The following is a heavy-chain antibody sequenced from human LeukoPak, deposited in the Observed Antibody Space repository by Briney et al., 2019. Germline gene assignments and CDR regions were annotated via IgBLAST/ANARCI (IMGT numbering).Heavy chain of an antibody. Sequence: PGGSLRLSCAASAFSLNAYNMNWVRQAPGKGLEWVANIKEDGSEKYYVDSVKGRFTISRDNAKNSLYLQMNSLRAEDTAVYYCARAQRYTSGWYFDYWGQGTLVTVFS. D-gene: IGHD6-19*01. CDR3: ARAQRYTSGWYFDY. CDR2: IKEDGSEK. CDR1: AFSLNAYN. J-gene: IGHJ4*02. V-gene: IGHV3-7*01.